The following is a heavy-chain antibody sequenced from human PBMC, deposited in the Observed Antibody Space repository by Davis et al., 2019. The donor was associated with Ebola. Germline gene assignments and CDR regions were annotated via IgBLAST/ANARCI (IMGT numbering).Heavy chain of an antibody. V-gene: IGHV4-34*01. CDR2: INHSGST. J-gene: IGHJ5*02. CDR1: GGSFSGYY. D-gene: IGHD4-17*01. CDR3: ARRDYGDYNWFDP. Sequence: PSETLSLTCAVYGGSFSGYYWSWIRQPPGKGLEWIGQINHSGSTKYNPSLKSRVTISVDTSKNQFSLKLSSVTAADTAVYYCARRDYGDYNWFDPWGQGTLVTVSS.